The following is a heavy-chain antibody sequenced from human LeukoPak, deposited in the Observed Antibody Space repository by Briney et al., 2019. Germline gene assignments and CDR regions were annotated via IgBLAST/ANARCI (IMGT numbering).Heavy chain of an antibody. J-gene: IGHJ4*02. D-gene: IGHD3-9*01. CDR2: IYYSGST. CDR3: ARVYDILTGYSHFDY. CDR1: GGSISSSSYY. V-gene: IGHV4-39*07. Sequence: SETLSLSCTVSGGSISSSSYYWGWIRQPPGKGLEWMGSIYYSGSTYYNPSLKSRVTISVDTSKNQFSLKLSSVTAADTAVYYCARVYDILTGYSHFDYWGQGTLVTVSS.